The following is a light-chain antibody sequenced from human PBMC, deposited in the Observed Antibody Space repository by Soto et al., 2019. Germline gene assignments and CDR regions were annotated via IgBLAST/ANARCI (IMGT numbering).Light chain of an antibody. V-gene: IGLV2-14*01. Sequence: QSALTQPASVSGSPGQSITISCTGTSSDVGGYKFVSWYQQHPGKAPKLMIYEVSNRPSGVSNRFSGSKSGNTASLTISGLQAEDEADYYCQSYDTSLRGSTWVFGGGTKLTVL. CDR1: SSDVGGYKF. CDR2: EVS. CDR3: QSYDTSLRGSTWV. J-gene: IGLJ3*02.